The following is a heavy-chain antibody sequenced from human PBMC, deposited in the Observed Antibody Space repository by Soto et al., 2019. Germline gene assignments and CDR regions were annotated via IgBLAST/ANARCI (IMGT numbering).Heavy chain of an antibody. CDR2: VIPLFDTA. V-gene: IGHV1-69*01. CDR1: GGIFTNNA. J-gene: IGHJ6*02. D-gene: IGHD5-18*01. Sequence: QVQVVQSGAEVKKPGSSVKVSCKVSGGIFTNNAISWVRQAPGQGLEWLGGVIPLFDTAYYAQIFRGRLRISADGATTTAYMELSGLTSADTAAYFCATGGHNDGYHFYHGMDVWGQGTTVTVS. CDR3: ATGGHNDGYHFYHGMDV.